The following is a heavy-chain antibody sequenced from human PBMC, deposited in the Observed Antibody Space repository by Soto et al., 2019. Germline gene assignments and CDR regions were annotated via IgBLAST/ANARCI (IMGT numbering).Heavy chain of an antibody. CDR2: INGDGITR. V-gene: IGHV3-74*01. Sequence: EVQLAESGGGLVQPGGSLSLSCAASEFAFNTYLLHWVRQVPGKGLEWVSRINGDGITRTYADSVKGRFTISRDNADNILYLQMNSLRDEDTAMYYCARDKAYGLDVWGRGTTVTVS. J-gene: IGHJ6*01. CDR1: EFAFNTYL. CDR3: ARDKAYGLDV.